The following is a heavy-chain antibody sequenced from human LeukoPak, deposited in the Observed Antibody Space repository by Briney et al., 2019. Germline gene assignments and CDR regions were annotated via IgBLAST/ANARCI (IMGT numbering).Heavy chain of an antibody. J-gene: IGHJ4*02. CDR3: ARNRLYSGSYWRPYFDY. Sequence: SATLSLTCTVSGGSLSSYYWSWIRQLPGKGLEWIGYIYYSGSTNYNPSLKSRVTISVDTSKNQFSLKLSSVTAADTAVYYCARNRLYSGSYWRPYFDYWGQGTLVTVSS. CDR1: GGSLSSYY. D-gene: IGHD1-26*01. CDR2: IYYSGST. V-gene: IGHV4-59*01.